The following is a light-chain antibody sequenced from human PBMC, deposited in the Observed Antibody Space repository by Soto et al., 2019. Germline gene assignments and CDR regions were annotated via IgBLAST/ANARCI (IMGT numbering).Light chain of an antibody. CDR2: YDN. V-gene: IGLV3-21*04. CDR3: QVWDTNSDHPV. CDR1: SIGLRS. J-gene: IGLJ2*01. Sequence: SYELTQPPSVSEPPGKTATITCGGNSIGLRSVHWYQQKPGQAPVLVIYYDNDRPSGIPERFSGSNSGDTASLTISRVEAGDEDAYYCQVWDTNSDHPVFGGGTKLTVL.